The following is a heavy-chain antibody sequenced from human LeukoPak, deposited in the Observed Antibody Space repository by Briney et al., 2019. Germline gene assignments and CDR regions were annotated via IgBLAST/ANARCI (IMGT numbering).Heavy chain of an antibody. J-gene: IGHJ4*02. V-gene: IGHV4-39*07. CDR2: IYYSGST. CDR3: ARSGYPGRLLDY. D-gene: IGHD3-3*01. CDR1: DGSISSSSYY. Sequence: PSETLSLTCTVSDGSISSSSYYWDWIRQPPGKGLEWIGSIYYSGSTYYNSSLKSRVTISVDTSKNQFSLKLSSVTAADTAVYYCARSGYPGRLLDYWGQGTLVTVSS.